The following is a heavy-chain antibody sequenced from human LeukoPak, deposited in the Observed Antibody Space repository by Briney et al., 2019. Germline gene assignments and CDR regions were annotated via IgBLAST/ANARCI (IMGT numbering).Heavy chain of an antibody. V-gene: IGHV3-30*02. CDR2: IRYDGSNK. J-gene: IGHJ4*02. D-gene: IGHD2-2*01. Sequence: GGSLRLSCAASGFTFSSYGMHWVRQAPGKGLEWVAFIRYDGSNKYYADSVKGRFTISRDNSKNTLYLQMNSLRAEDTAVYYCAKDYCSSTSCQFDYWGQGTLVTVSS. CDR3: AKDYCSSTSCQFDY. CDR1: GFTFSSYG.